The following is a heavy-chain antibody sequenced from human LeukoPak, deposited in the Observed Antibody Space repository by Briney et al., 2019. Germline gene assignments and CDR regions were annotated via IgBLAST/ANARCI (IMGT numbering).Heavy chain of an antibody. V-gene: IGHV3-23*01. CDR3: AKAPAPHYYDSSAQGVDY. Sequence: GGSLRLSCAASGFTFSSYAMSWVRQAPGKGLEWVSAISGSGGSTYYADSVKGRFTISRDNSKNTLYLQMNSLRAEDTAVYYCAKAPAPHYYDSSAQGVDYWAREPWSPSPQ. CDR1: GFTFSSYA. J-gene: IGHJ4*02. CDR2: ISGSGGST. D-gene: IGHD3-22*01.